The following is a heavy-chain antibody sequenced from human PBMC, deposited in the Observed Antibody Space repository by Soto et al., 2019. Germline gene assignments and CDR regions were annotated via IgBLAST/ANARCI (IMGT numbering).Heavy chain of an antibody. CDR1: GTSISSSQW. CDR3: GRTKDYVYGVDV. CDR2: IYHNERT. Sequence: QVQLQESGPGLVKPSGTLSLTCAVSGTSISSSQWWSWVRQPPGKGLEWIGEIYHNERTNYNPSLKRRLTMSLDKSKNQLSLKLRSVTAADTATYYCGRTKDYVYGVDVWGQGTTVTVSS. V-gene: IGHV4-4*02. J-gene: IGHJ6*02.